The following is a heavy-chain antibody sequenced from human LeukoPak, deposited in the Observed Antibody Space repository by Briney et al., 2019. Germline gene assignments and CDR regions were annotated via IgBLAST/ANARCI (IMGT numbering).Heavy chain of an antibody. J-gene: IGHJ4*02. CDR1: GFTFSSYA. D-gene: IGHD3-3*01. CDR3: AKDRAVTSDSNYVVY. CDR2: ISASGGST. Sequence: PGGSLRLSCAASGFTFSSYAMSWVRQAPGKGLEWVSAISASGGSTYYADSVKGRFTISRDSSKNTLYLQMNSLRAEDTAIYYCAKDRAVTSDSNYVVYWGQGTLVTVSS. V-gene: IGHV3-23*01.